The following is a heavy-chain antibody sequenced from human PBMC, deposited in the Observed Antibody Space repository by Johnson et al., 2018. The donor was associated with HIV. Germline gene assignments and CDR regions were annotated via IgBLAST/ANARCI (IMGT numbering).Heavy chain of an antibody. V-gene: IGHV3-15*01. CDR2: IKSKTDGGTT. CDR1: GFIFSNAW. Sequence: VQLVESGGGLVKREGSLRLSCAPSGFIFSNAWMSWVRQAPGKGLEWVGRIKSKTDGGTTDYAAPVKGRFTISRDNSKNTLFLQMNSLRAEDTAVYYCARDYGRGSRSGKWQQLATDAFDIWGQGTMVTVSS. D-gene: IGHD6-13*01. CDR3: ARDYGRGSRSGKWQQLATDAFDI. J-gene: IGHJ3*02.